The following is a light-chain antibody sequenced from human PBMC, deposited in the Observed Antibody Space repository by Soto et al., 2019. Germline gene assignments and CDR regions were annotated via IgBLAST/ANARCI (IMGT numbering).Light chain of an antibody. CDR2: EVS. Sequence: QSALTQPASVSGSPGQSITISCTGTNSDVGGYNYVSWYQQHPGKAPELMIYEVSHRPSGVSNRFSGSKSDNTASLTISGLQAEDEADYYCSAYTTTSTLIFGTGAKLTVL. V-gene: IGLV2-14*01. J-gene: IGLJ1*01. CDR3: SAYTTTSTLI. CDR1: NSDVGGYNY.